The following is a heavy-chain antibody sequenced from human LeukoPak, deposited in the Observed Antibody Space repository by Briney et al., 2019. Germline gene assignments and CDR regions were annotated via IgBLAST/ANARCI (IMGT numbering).Heavy chain of an antibody. CDR1: GGSINNYY. D-gene: IGHD2-15*01. J-gene: IGHJ3*02. Sequence: PSETLSLTCTVSGGSINNYYWSWIRQPAGKGLEWIGRIYTRGSTNYNPSLKSRVAMSVDTSKDQFSLKLSSVTAADTAVYYCARGRYCSADICSGGDAFDIWGQGTMVSVSS. V-gene: IGHV4-4*07. CDR3: ARGRYCSADICSGGDAFDI. CDR2: IYTRGST.